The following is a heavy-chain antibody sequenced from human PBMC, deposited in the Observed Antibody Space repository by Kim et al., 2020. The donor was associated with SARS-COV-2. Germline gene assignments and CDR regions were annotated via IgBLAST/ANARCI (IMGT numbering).Heavy chain of an antibody. CDR1: GFTFRSYA. Sequence: GGSLRLSCAASGFTFRSYAMHWVRQAPGKGLEWVALISYDGSNKYYADSVKGRFTISRDNSKKTLYLQMNSLRAEDTAVYYCARDGWGSGSYYTGGYFDYWGQGTLVTVSS. J-gene: IGHJ4*02. CDR3: ARDGWGSGSYYTGGYFDY. D-gene: IGHD3-10*01. V-gene: IGHV3-30*04. CDR2: ISYDGSNK.